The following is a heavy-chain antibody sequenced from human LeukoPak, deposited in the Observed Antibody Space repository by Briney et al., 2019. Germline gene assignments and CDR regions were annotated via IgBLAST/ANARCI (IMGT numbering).Heavy chain of an antibody. CDR2: ISGTGYST. V-gene: IGHV3-23*01. J-gene: IGHJ4*02. CDR1: GFTFSSYA. D-gene: IGHD1-26*01. Sequence: GSLRLSCAASGFTFSSYAMSWVRQAPGKGLEWVSTISGTGYSTYYADSVKGRFTISRDNSKNALFLQMNSLRAEDTAVYYCARDGSYYEIDSWGQGTLVTVSS. CDR3: ARDGSYYEIDS.